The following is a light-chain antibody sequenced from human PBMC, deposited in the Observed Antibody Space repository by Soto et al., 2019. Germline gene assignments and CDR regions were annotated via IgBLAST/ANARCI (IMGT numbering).Light chain of an antibody. CDR2: YDN. CDR1: NIGSKS. J-gene: IGLJ1*01. CDR3: QVWDSSSDQYV. V-gene: IGLV3-21*04. Sequence: SYELTQPPSLSVAPGKTARITCGGNNIGSKSVHWYQQKPGQAPVLVIHYDNDRPSGIPERFSGSNSGNTATLTISRVEAGDEADFYCQVWDSSSDQYVFGTGTKVTVL.